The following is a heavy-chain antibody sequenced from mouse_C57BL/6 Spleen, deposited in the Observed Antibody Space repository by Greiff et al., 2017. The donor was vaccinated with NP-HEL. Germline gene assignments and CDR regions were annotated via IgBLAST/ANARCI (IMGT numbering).Heavy chain of an antibody. CDR2: ISSGGSYT. V-gene: IGHV5-6*02. Sequence: EVNVVESGGDLVKPGGSLKLSCAASGFTFSSYGMSWVRQTPDKRLEWVATISSGGSYTYYPDSVKGRFTISRDNAKNTLYLQMSSLKSEDTAMYYCARRGYGSSYDWYFDVWGTGTTVTVSS. J-gene: IGHJ1*03. D-gene: IGHD1-1*01. CDR3: ARRGYGSSYDWYFDV. CDR1: GFTFSSYG.